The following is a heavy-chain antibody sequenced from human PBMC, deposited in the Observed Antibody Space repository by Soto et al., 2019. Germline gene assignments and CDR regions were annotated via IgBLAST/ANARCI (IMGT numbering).Heavy chain of an antibody. CDR1: GFIFSSYG. CDR2: MSYDGSKK. D-gene: IGHD2-8*01. Sequence: GGSLRLSCVASGFIFSSYGMHWVRQAPGRGLEWVAVMSYDGSKKYYSDSAKGRFTISGDNPKNTLYLQMNSLKPEETAVYYCAKEGDGVILMVSPDHWGQGTLVTVSS. J-gene: IGHJ4*02. V-gene: IGHV3-30*18. CDR3: AKEGDGVILMVSPDH.